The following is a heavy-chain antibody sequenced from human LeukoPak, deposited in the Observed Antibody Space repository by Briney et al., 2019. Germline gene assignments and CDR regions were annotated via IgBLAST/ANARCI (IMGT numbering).Heavy chain of an antibody. CDR2: IIPILGIA. CDR3: ARDLASFGSWEDYYGMDV. D-gene: IGHD6-13*01. J-gene: IGHJ6*02. CDR1: GGTFSSYA. V-gene: IGHV1-69*04. Sequence: ASVKVSFTASGGTFSSYAISWVRQAPGQGLEWMGRIIPILGIANYAQKFQGRVTITADKSTSTAYMELSSLRSEDTAVYYCARDLASFGSWEDYYGMDVWGQGTTVTVSS.